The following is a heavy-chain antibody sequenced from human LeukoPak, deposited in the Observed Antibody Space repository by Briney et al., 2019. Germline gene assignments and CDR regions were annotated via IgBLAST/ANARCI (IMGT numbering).Heavy chain of an antibody. D-gene: IGHD4-17*01. V-gene: IGHV3-30*18. J-gene: IGHJ4*02. CDR1: GFTFSSYG. CDR2: ISYDGSNK. Sequence: GGSLRLSCAASGFTFSSYGMHWVLQAPGKGLEWVAVISYDGSNKYYADSVKGRFTISRDNSKNTLYLQMNSLRAEDTAVYYCAKETVTLLPFDYWGQGTLVTVSS. CDR3: AKETVTLLPFDY.